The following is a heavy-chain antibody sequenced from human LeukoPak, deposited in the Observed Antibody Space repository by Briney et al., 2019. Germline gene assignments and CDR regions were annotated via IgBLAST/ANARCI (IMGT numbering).Heavy chain of an antibody. Sequence: GGSLRLSCAASGFTFSSYAMHWVRQAPGKGLEWVAVISYDGSNKYYADSVKGRFTISRDNSKNTLYLQMNSLRAEDTAVYYCAREVVVAAGRFDYWGQGTLVTVSS. CDR3: AREVVVAAGRFDY. D-gene: IGHD6-13*01. V-gene: IGHV3-30-3*01. J-gene: IGHJ4*02. CDR2: ISYDGSNK. CDR1: GFTFSSYA.